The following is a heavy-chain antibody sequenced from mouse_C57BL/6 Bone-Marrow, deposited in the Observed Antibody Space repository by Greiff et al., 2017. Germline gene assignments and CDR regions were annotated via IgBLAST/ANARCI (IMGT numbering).Heavy chain of an antibody. J-gene: IGHJ3*01. Sequence: QVQLQQPGAELVKPGASVEMSCKASGYTFTSYWITWVKQRPGQGLEWIGDIYPGSGSTNYNEKFKSKATLTVDTSSSTAYMQLSSLTSEDSAVYYCARDGYYGSSWAYWGQGTLVTVSA. CDR3: ARDGYYGSSWAY. CDR1: GYTFTSYW. V-gene: IGHV1-55*01. CDR2: IYPGSGST. D-gene: IGHD1-1*01.